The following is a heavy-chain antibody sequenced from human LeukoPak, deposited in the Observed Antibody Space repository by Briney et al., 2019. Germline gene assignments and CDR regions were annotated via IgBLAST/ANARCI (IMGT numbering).Heavy chain of an antibody. Sequence: SQTLSLTCTVARGSISSGAYWWTWIRQGPVKGLEWIVYIYYTGNTYYNPSLRSRVHISVDTSKSQFSLNLSSVTAADTAVYFCARGDSTSSPYCCNGMLVWGQGATVTVSS. J-gene: IGHJ6*02. CDR2: IYYTGNT. CDR1: RGSISSGAYW. D-gene: IGHD6-6*01. V-gene: IGHV4-31*03. CDR3: ARGDSTSSPYCCNGMLV.